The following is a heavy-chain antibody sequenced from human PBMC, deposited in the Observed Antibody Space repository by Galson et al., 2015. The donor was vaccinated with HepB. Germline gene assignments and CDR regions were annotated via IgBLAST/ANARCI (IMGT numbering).Heavy chain of an antibody. D-gene: IGHD3-10*01. J-gene: IGHJ4*02. Sequence: SLRLSCAASGFTFSGSAMHWVRQASGKGLEWVGRIRSKANSYATAYAASVKGRFTISRDDSKNTAYLQMNSLKTEDTAVYYCTSFAYYYGSGSYYNEGYWGQGTLVTVSS. CDR1: GFTFSGSA. CDR2: IRSKANSYAT. CDR3: TSFAYYYGSGSYYNEGY. V-gene: IGHV3-73*01.